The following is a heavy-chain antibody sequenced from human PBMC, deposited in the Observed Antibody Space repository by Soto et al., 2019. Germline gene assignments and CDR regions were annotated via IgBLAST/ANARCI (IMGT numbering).Heavy chain of an antibody. D-gene: IGHD3-3*01. CDR1: GGSISSYY. CDR3: ARGFLEWLPQYYFDY. V-gene: IGHV4-59*01. Sequence: SETLSLTCTVSGGSISSYYWSWIRQPPGKGLEWIGYIYYSGSTNYNPSLKSRVTISVDTSKNQFSLKLSSVTAADTAVYYCARGFLEWLPQYYFDYWGQGTLVTVSS. J-gene: IGHJ4*02. CDR2: IYYSGST.